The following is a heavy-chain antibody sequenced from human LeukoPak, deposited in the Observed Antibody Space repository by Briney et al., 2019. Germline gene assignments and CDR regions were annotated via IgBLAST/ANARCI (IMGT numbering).Heavy chain of an antibody. CDR1: GVSIGTSSYY. J-gene: IGHJ5*01. Sequence: SETLSLTCTVSGVSIGTSSYYWGWIRQPPWTGLEWIGSIFRTGSTYYSASLKSRLSISVDTSKNHIVLKLTSVTAADTAVYFCARRVGFYGSGSLNYFDPWGQGILVSVSS. V-gene: IGHV4-39*02. CDR2: IFRTGST. D-gene: IGHD3-10*01. CDR3: ARRVGFYGSGSLNYFDP.